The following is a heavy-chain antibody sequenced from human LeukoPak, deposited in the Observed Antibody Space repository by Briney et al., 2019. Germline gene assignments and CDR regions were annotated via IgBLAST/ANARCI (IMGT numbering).Heavy chain of an antibody. CDR1: GFTFDDYA. Sequence: GRSLRLSCAASGFTFDDYAMHWVRQAPGKGLEWVSGVSWNSGTIGYADSVKGRFTISRDNAKNSLYLQMNSLRDEDTALYYCARRRAVAGTYYFDYWGQGTLVTVSS. D-gene: IGHD6-19*01. CDR3: ARRRAVAGTYYFDY. V-gene: IGHV3-9*01. J-gene: IGHJ4*02. CDR2: VSWNSGTI.